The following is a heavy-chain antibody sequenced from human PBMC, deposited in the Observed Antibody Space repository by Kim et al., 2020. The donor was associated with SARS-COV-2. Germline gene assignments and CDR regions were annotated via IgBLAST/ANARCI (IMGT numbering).Heavy chain of an antibody. CDR3: ASRIAAPGYYGMDV. J-gene: IGHJ6*02. D-gene: IGHD6-13*01. Sequence: PSLKSRVTISLDPSKNQLSLKLSSVSAADTAVYYCASRIAAPGYYGMDVWGQGTTVTVSS. V-gene: IGHV4-59*01.